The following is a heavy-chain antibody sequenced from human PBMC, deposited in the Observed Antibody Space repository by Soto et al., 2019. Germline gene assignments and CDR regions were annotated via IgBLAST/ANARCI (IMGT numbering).Heavy chain of an antibody. CDR1: GYTFTSYA. D-gene: IGHD3-22*01. CDR3: ARTNGNYYDSSGSLYYYSGMDV. CDR2: INAGNGNT. V-gene: IGHV1-3*01. Sequence: GASVKVSCKASGYTFTSYAMHWVRQAPGQRLEWMGWINAGNGNTKYSQKFQGRVTITRDTSASTAYMELSSLRSEDTAVYYCARTNGNYYDSSGSLYYYSGMDVWGQGTTVTVSS. J-gene: IGHJ6*02.